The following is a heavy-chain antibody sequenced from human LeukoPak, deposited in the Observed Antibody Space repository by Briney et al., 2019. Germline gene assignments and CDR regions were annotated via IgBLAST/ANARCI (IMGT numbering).Heavy chain of an antibody. D-gene: IGHD3-10*01. CDR2: IYYSGST. CDR1: GGSFSGYY. J-gene: IGHJ4*02. Sequence: SETLSLTCAVYGGSFSGYYWSWIRQPPGKGLEWIGYIYYSGSTNYNPSLKSRVTISVDTSKNQFSLKLSSVTAADTAVYYCARALSGSYYKFDYWGQGTLVTVSS. V-gene: IGHV4-59*01. CDR3: ARALSGSYYKFDY.